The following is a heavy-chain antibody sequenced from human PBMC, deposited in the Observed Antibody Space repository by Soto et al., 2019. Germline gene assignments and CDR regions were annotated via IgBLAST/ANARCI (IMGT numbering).Heavy chain of an antibody. J-gene: IGHJ4*02. Sequence: SETLSLTCTVSGGSISSYYWSWIRQPPGKGLEWIGYIYYSGSTNYNPSLKSRVTISVDTSKNQFSLKLSSVTAADTAVYYCARHVRSHSGSGSYQDYFDYWGQGTLVTVSS. D-gene: IGHD3-10*01. V-gene: IGHV4-59*08. CDR1: GGSISSYY. CDR3: ARHVRSHSGSGSYQDYFDY. CDR2: IYYSGST.